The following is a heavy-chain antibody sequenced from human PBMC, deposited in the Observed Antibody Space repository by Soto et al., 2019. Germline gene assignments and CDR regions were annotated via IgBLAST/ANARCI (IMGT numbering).Heavy chain of an antibody. V-gene: IGHV3-23*01. J-gene: IGHJ4*02. D-gene: IGHD1-26*01. CDR2: ISGSGGST. CDR3: AKRGPGATSEWYFDY. Sequence: GGSLRLSCAASGFTFSSYAMSWVRQAPGKGLEWVSAISGSGGSTYYADSVKGRFTISRDNSKNTLYLQMNSLRAEDTAGYYCAKRGPGATSEWYFDYWGQGTMVTVSS. CDR1: GFTFSSYA.